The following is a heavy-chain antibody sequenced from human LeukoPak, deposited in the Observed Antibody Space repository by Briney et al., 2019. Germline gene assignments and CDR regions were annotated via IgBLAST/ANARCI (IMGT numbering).Heavy chain of an antibody. CDR2: ISYDGGNK. CDR3: AKSIVVVPADKNYYYYGMDV. CDR1: GFILSNYA. D-gene: IGHD2-2*01. Sequence: GGSLGLSCAASGFILSNYAIHWVRQAPGKGLEWVAIISYDGGNKYYADSVKGRFTISRDNSKNTLYLQMNSLRAEDTAVYYCAKSIVVVPADKNYYYYGMDVWGQGTTVTVSS. J-gene: IGHJ6*02. V-gene: IGHV3-30-3*02.